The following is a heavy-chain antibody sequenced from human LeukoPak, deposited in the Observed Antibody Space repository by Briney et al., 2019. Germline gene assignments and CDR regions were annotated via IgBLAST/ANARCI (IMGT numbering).Heavy chain of an antibody. CDR3: ARAVYYYDSSGYYGGGSWYWFDP. CDR1: GGSISSGDYH. J-gene: IGHJ5*02. Sequence: PSETLSLTCTVSGGSISSGDYHWSWIRQPPGKGLERIGYIYYSGSTYYNPSLKSRVTISVDTSKNQFSLKLSSVTAADTAVYYCARAVYYYDSSGYYGGGSWYWFDPWGQGTLVTVSS. D-gene: IGHD3-22*01. V-gene: IGHV4-30-4*01. CDR2: IYYSGST.